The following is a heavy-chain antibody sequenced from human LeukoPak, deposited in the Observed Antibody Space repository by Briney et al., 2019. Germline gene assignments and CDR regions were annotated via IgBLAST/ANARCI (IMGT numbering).Heavy chain of an antibody. CDR2: IKQDGSEK. CDR1: GFTFSSYW. D-gene: IGHD3-22*01. Sequence: GGSLRLSCAASGFTFSSYWMSWVRQAPGKGLEWVPNIKQDGSEKYYVDSVKGRFTIPRDNAKNSLYLQMNSLRAEDTAVYYCASTYDSSGYYYVPSFDYWGQGTLVTVSS. CDR3: ASTYDSSGYYYVPSFDY. V-gene: IGHV3-7*03. J-gene: IGHJ4*02.